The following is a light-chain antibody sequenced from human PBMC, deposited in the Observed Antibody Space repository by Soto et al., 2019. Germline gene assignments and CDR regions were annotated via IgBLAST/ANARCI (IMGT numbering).Light chain of an antibody. J-gene: IGKJ4*01. CDR1: QSVRSN. CDR2: GAS. CDR3: HQYNIWPPFL. V-gene: IGKV3-15*01. Sequence: EIVMTQSPATLSVSPGESATLSCRASQSVRSNLAWYQQKPGQAPRLLIYGASTRANGIPARFSGSGSGTEYTLTISGLQSEDFAVYYCHQYNIWPPFLFGRGTKVEIK.